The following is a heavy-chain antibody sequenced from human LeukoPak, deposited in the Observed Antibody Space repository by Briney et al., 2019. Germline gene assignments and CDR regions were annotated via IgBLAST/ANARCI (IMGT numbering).Heavy chain of an antibody. CDR3: ARERFLEWSPRYYYYYMDV. J-gene: IGHJ6*03. Sequence: ASVKVSCKASGGTFSSYAISWVRQAPGQGLEWMGWISAYNGDTNYVRKFQGRVAMTTDTSTSTAYMELRSLRSDDTAVYYCARERFLEWSPRYYYYYMDVWGKGSTVTVSS. CDR1: GGTFSSYA. CDR2: ISAYNGDT. D-gene: IGHD3-3*01. V-gene: IGHV1-18*01.